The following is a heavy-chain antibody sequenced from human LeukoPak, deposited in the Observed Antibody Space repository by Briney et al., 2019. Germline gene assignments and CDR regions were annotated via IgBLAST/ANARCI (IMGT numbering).Heavy chain of an antibody. CDR1: GSTFSSNL. V-gene: IGHV3-33*08. D-gene: IGHD3-3*01. CDR3: ATDTGLQFLEPAF. CDR2: IWFDGSGK. Sequence: GGSLRLSCEGSGSTFSSNLYNWVGEAPGQGLERVAAIWFDGSGKHYSDAVTGRFTISRDNSLNTLYLQMNSLRVADTAIYYCATDTGLQFLEPAFWGQGPLVTVSS. J-gene: IGHJ4*02.